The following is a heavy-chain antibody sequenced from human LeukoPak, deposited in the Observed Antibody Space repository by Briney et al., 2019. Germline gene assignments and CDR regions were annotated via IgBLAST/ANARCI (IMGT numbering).Heavy chain of an antibody. CDR3: AKRYYYDSSGYPYYFDY. CDR2: ISGSGGST. CDR1: GFTFSSYA. D-gene: IGHD3-22*01. Sequence: GGSLRLSCAASGFTFSSYAMSWVRHAPGKGLEWVSRISGSGGSTYYVDSVKGRFTISRDNSKNTLYLQMNSLRAEDTAVYYCAKRYYYDSSGYPYYFDYWGQGTLVTVSS. V-gene: IGHV3-23*01. J-gene: IGHJ4*02.